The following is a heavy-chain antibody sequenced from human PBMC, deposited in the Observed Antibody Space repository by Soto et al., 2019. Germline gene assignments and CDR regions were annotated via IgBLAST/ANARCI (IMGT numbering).Heavy chain of an antibody. J-gene: IGHJ4*02. CDR3: ARQHPLDSSAWYN. Sequence: GESLKISYNTSGYSFSDYWIGWVRQVPGKGLEWVGTIYAGDSDPRYSPSFEGQVTMSVDKSISTAYLHCSSLKASDSAIYYCARQHPLDSSAWYNWGQGTLVTVSS. V-gene: IGHV5-51*01. CDR1: GYSFSDYW. D-gene: IGHD6-19*01. CDR2: IYAGDSDP.